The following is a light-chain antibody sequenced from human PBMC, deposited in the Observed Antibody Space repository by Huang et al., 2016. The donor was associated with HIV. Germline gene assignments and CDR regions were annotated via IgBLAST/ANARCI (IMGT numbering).Light chain of an antibody. CDR1: QSLLHSDGKTD. V-gene: IGKV2-29*02. J-gene: IGKJ2*02. CDR3: MQSTHLRT. Sequence: IVMTQTPLSLSVTPGQPATISCKSNQSLLHSDGKTDLYWYLQRPGQSPQLLIYDVSSRFSGGPDRFRGSGSGTDFTLKISRVEAWDVGIYYCMQSTHLRTFGQGTKLEIK. CDR2: DVS.